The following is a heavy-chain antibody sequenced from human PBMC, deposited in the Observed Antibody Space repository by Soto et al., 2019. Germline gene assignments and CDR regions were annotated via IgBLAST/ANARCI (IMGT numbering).Heavy chain of an antibody. CDR2: IIPIFGTA. D-gene: IGHD2-2*01. J-gene: IGHJ6*02. V-gene: IGHV1-69*13. CDR1: GGTFSSYA. Sequence: ASVKVSCKASGGTFSSYAISWVRQAPGQGLEWMGGIIPIFGTANYAQKFQGRVTITADESTSTAYMELSSLRSEDTAVYYCARVLGYCSSTSCYDYYYGMDVWGQGTTVTVSS. CDR3: ARVLGYCSSTSCYDYYYGMDV.